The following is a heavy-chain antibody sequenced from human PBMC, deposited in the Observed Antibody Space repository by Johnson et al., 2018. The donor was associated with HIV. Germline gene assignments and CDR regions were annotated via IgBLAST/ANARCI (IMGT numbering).Heavy chain of an antibody. D-gene: IGHD4-17*01. Sequence: QVQLVESGGGVVQPGRSLRLSCAASGFTFSSYAMHWVRQAPGKGLEWVAVISYDGSNKYYADSVKGRFTISRDNSKNTLYLQMNSLRAEGTAVYYCAKEYSSPYGDYDGDAFDIWGQGTMVTVSS. J-gene: IGHJ3*02. CDR3: AKEYSSPYGDYDGDAFDI. CDR2: ISYDGSNK. V-gene: IGHV3-30-3*01. CDR1: GFTFSSYA.